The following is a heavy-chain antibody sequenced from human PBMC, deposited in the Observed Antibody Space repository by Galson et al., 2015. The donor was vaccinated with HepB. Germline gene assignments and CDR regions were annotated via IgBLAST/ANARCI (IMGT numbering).Heavy chain of an antibody. Sequence: SLRLSCAASGFTFSSYAMSWVRQAPGKGLEWVSAISGSGGSTYYADSVKGRFTISRDNSKDTLYLQMNSLRAGDTAVYYCARIMVRGVIIIYNYFDYWGQGTLVTVSS. V-gene: IGHV3-23*01. CDR3: ARIMVRGVIIIYNYFDY. J-gene: IGHJ4*02. CDR1: GFTFSSYA. D-gene: IGHD3-10*01. CDR2: ISGSGGST.